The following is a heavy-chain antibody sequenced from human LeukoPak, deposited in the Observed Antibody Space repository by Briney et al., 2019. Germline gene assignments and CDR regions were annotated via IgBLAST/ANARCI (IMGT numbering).Heavy chain of an antibody. V-gene: IGHV4-34*01. J-gene: IGHJ4*02. CDR1: GGSFSGYY. CDR2: INHSGST. Sequence: SETLSLTCAVYGGSFSGYYWSWIRQPPGKGLEWIGEINHSGSTNYNPSLKSRVTISVDTSKNQFSLKLSSVTAADTAVYYCARDQFTGPMGVPGVRYFDYWGQGTLVTVSS. D-gene: IGHD3-10*02. CDR3: ARDQFTGPMGVPGVRYFDY.